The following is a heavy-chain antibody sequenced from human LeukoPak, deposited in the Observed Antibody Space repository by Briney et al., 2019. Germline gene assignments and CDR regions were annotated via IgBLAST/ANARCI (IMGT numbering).Heavy chain of an antibody. Sequence: ASVKVSCKASGGTFSSYAISWVRQAPGQGLEWMGRIIPILGIANYAQKFQGRVTITADKSTSTAYMELSSLRSEDTAVYYCASAGIAMAGKGDWFDPWGQGTLVTVSS. D-gene: IGHD6-19*01. CDR1: GGTFSSYA. CDR2: IIPILGIA. CDR3: ASAGIAMAGKGDWFDP. V-gene: IGHV1-69*04. J-gene: IGHJ5*02.